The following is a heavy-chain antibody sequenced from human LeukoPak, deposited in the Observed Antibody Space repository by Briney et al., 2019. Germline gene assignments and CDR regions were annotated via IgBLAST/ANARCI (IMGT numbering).Heavy chain of an antibody. Sequence: GRSLRLSCAASGFTFSNYVMHWVRQSPGMGLEYVSGIDTNEDMTYYATSVKGRFTISRDNSKDTLFLQMDSLRPEDTAVYYCVRDVKYYFGSGTYQWGHGTLVTVSS. D-gene: IGHD3-10*01. CDR3: VRDVKYYFGSGTYQ. V-gene: IGHV3-64*01. CDR2: IDTNEDMT. J-gene: IGHJ4*01. CDR1: GFTFSNYV.